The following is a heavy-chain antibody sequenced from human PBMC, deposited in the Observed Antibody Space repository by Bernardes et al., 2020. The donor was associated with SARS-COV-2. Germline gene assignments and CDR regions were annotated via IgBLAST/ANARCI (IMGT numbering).Heavy chain of an antibody. CDR2: ISYDGSNK. Sequence: GGSLRLSCAASGFTFSSYGMHWVRQAPGKGLEWVAVISYDGSNKYYADSVKGRFTISRDNSKNTLYLQMNSLRAEDTAVYYCAKDDFARLRFLEWLSQSYYYYYGMDVWGQGTTVTVSS. D-gene: IGHD3-3*01. J-gene: IGHJ6*02. V-gene: IGHV3-30*18. CDR1: GFTFSSYG. CDR3: AKDDFARLRFLEWLSQSYYYYYGMDV.